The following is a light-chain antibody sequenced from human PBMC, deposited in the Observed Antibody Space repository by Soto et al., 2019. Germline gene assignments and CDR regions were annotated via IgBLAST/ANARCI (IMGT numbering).Light chain of an antibody. V-gene: IGKV3-15*01. Sequence: EIVTTQSPATLSVSPGERATLSCRASQSVSNNLAWYQQRPGQAPSLLIYGASTRATGIPARFSGSGSGTEFTLTISYLQSEDFAVYYCQQYSKWPPITFGQGTRLEIK. CDR2: GAS. J-gene: IGKJ5*01. CDR3: QQYSKWPPIT. CDR1: QSVSNN.